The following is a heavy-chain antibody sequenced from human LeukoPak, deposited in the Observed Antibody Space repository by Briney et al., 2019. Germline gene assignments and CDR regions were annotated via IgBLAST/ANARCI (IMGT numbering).Heavy chain of an antibody. J-gene: IGHJ5*02. CDR3: ARTIAGDGPTHNWFGP. V-gene: IGHV4-39*01. CDR2: IYYSGTT. Sequence: SETLSLTCTVSGGSITSTSTVWGWIRQPPGKGLEWIGSIYYSGTTYYNPSLKSRVTIFVDTSKNQFSLKLSSVTAADMATYYCARTIAGDGPTHNWFGPWGQGALVTVSS. CDR1: GGSITSTSTV. D-gene: IGHD6-13*01.